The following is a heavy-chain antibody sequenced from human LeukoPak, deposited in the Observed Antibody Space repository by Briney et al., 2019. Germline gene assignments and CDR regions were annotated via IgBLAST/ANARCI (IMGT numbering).Heavy chain of an antibody. Sequence: PGGSLRLSCAASGFTFSSYAMSWVRQAPGKGLEWVSAISGSGGSTYYADSVKGRFTISRDNSKNTLYLQMNSLRAEDTAVYYCAKVSGYSSGWYTGYYFDYWGQGTLVTVSS. V-gene: IGHV3-23*01. CDR1: GFTFSSYA. J-gene: IGHJ4*02. CDR3: AKVSGYSSGWYTGYYFDY. CDR2: ISGSGGST. D-gene: IGHD6-19*01.